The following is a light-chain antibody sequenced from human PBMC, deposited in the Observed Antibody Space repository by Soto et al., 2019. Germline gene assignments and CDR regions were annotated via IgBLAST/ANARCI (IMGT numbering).Light chain of an antibody. V-gene: IGLV2-14*01. CDR3: SSYTTSSTLVV. J-gene: IGLJ3*02. CDR1: SSDVGGYNY. CDR2: EVS. Sequence: QSALTQPASVSGSPGQSITISCTGTSSDVGGYNYVPWYQQHPDKAPKLMIYEVSNRPSGISNRFSGSKSGNTASLTISGLQAEVEADYYCSSYTTSSTLVVFGGGTKLTVL.